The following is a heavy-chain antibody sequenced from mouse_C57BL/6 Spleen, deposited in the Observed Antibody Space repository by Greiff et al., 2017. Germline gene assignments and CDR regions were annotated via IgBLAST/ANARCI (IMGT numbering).Heavy chain of an antibody. CDR3: ARGGGRSPWYFDV. J-gene: IGHJ1*03. CDR1: GYTFTSYW. CDR2: IDPSDSYT. V-gene: IGHV1-69*01. Sequence: QVQLQQPGAELVMPGASVKLSCKASGYTFTSYWMHWVKQRPGQGLEWIGEIDPSDSYTNYNQKFKGKSTLTVDKSSSTAYMQLSSLTSEDFAVYYCARGGGRSPWYFDVWGTGTTVTVSS.